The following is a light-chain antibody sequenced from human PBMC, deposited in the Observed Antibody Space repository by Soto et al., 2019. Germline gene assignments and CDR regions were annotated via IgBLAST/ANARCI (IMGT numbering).Light chain of an antibody. Sequence: SALTRPAPVSGSPGQSITSACTGTSSDGGGYSYVSWYQQHPGKAPKLMIYEVSNRPAGVSNRFSGSKSVNTASLTISGLQAEDEADYYCSSYTTSGSYVFGTGTKVTVL. V-gene: IGLV2-14*01. J-gene: IGLJ1*01. CDR1: SSDGGGYSY. CDR3: SSYTTSGSYV. CDR2: EVS.